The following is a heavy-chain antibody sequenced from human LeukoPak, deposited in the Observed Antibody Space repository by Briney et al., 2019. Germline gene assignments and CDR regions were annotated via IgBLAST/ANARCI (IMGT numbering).Heavy chain of an antibody. Sequence: TAYADSVKGRFTISRDNARNTMYLQMNSLRAEDTAVYYCASTPPERCSGHDCYPYFDYWGQGTLVTVSS. V-gene: IGHV3-74*03. CDR2: T. CDR3: ASTPPERCSGHDCYPYFDY. D-gene: IGHD2-21*01. J-gene: IGHJ4*02.